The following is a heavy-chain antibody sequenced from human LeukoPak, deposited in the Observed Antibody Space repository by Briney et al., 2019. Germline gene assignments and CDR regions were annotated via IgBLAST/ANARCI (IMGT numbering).Heavy chain of an antibody. CDR1: EFSVGSNY. J-gene: IGHJ4*02. D-gene: IGHD6-13*01. CDR2: IYSDGST. Sequence: GGSLRLSCAASEFSVGSNYMNWVRQASGKGLEWVSVIYSDGSTYYADSVKGRFTISRDNSKNTLYLQMNSLRVEDTAVYYCASGDIAATASDYWGQGNLVTVSS. CDR3: ASGDIAATASDY. V-gene: IGHV3-66*01.